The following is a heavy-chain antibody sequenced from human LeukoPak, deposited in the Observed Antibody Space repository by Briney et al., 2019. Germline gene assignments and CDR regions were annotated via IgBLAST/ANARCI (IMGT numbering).Heavy chain of an antibody. CDR3: ASARGLRYFDWLYPSYYYYGMDV. CDR1: GYTLTELS. J-gene: IGHJ6*02. D-gene: IGHD3-9*01. V-gene: IGHV1-24*01. Sequence: ASVKVSCKVSGYTLTELSMHWVRQAPGKGLEWMGGFDPEEGETIYAQKFQGRVTMTEDTSTDTAYMELSSLRSEDTAVYYCASARGLRYFDWLYPSYYYYGMDVWGQGTTVTVSS. CDR2: FDPEEGET.